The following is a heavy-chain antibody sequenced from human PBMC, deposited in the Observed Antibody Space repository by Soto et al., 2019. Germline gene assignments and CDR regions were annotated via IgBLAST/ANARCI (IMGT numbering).Heavy chain of an antibody. Sequence: GGSLILSCAASGFTISSYWMSWVRQAPGKGLEWVANIKQDGSEKYYVDSVKGRFTISRDNAKNSLYLQMNSLRAEDTAVYYCASVLSGIYDYWGQGTLVTVSS. V-gene: IGHV3-7*01. J-gene: IGHJ4*02. CDR1: GFTISSYW. CDR2: IKQDGSEK. CDR3: ASVLSGIYDY.